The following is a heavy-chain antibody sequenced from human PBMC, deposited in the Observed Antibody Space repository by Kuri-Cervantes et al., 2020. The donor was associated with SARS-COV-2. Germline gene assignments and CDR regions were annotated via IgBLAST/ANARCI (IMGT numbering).Heavy chain of an antibody. CDR1: VYTFTSYA. CDR2: INAANRNT. V-gene: IGHV1-3*01. CDR3: ARGNGMGATMIWFDP. Sequence: ASVKVSCKASVYTFTSYAMHWVRQAPGQRLEWRGWINAANRNTKYSQKFQGRVTITRDKSASTDYMELSSLRSEDTAVYYCARGNGMGATMIWFDPWGQGTLVTVSS. J-gene: IGHJ5*02. D-gene: IGHD1-26*01.